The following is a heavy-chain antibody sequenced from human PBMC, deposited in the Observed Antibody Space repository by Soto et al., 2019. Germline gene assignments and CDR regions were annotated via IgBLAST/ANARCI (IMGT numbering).Heavy chain of an antibody. D-gene: IGHD1-26*01. V-gene: IGHV3-15*01. CDR1: GFTFSNAW. J-gene: IGHJ6*03. Sequence: GGSLRLSCAASGFTFSNAWMSWVRQAPGKGLEWVGRIKSKTDGGTTDYAAPVKGRFTSSRDDSKNTLYLQMNSLKTEDTAVYYCTTGISGSYFGGYYYYYMDVWGKGTTVTVSS. CDR3: TTGISGSYFGGYYYYYMDV. CDR2: IKSKTDGGTT.